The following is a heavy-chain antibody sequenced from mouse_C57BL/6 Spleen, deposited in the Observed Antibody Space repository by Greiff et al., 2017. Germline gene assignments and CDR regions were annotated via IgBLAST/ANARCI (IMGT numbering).Heavy chain of an antibody. Sequence: VQLQQSGAELVKPGASVKLSCTASGFNINDYYMHWVKQTPEQGLEWIGRIGPEDGETKYAPKFQGKATITADTTSNTAYLQLSSLTSEDTADYYCARGYSNYFDTGGQGTTLTVST. CDR1: GFNINDYY. J-gene: IGHJ2*01. D-gene: IGHD2-5*01. CDR2: IGPEDGET. CDR3: ARGYSNYFDT. V-gene: IGHV14-2*01.